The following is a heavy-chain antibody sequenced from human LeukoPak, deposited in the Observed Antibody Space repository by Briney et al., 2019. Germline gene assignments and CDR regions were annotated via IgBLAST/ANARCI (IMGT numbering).Heavy chain of an antibody. J-gene: IGHJ4*02. CDR2: ISGSGGST. V-gene: IGHV3-23*01. Sequence: PGGSVRLSCAASRFTFSSYAMSRVRQAPGKGLEWVSTISGSGGSTYYADSVKGRFTISRDNSKNTLYLQMKSVRAEDTAVYYCAKVGEAAAHNIDYWGQGTLVTVSS. CDR3: AKVGEAAAHNIDY. D-gene: IGHD6-13*01. CDR1: RFTFSSYA.